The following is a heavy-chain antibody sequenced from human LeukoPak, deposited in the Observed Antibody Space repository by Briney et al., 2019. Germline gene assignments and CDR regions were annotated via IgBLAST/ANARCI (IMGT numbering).Heavy chain of an antibody. CDR1: GDSVSSSTAS. CDR2: TYYRSKWYH. V-gene: IGHV6-1*01. Sequence: SQTLSLTCAISGDSVSSSTASWTWIRQSPSRGLEWLGRTYYRSKWYHDYAVSVKSRIIINPDTSKNQFSLQLNSVTPEDTAVYYCAGGVPTPAFEIWGQGTMVTVSS. CDR3: AGGVPTPAFEI. J-gene: IGHJ3*02.